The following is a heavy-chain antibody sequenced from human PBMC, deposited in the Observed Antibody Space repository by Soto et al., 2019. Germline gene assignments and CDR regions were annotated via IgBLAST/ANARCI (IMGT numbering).Heavy chain of an antibody. V-gene: IGHV1-46*01. J-gene: IGHJ5*02. D-gene: IGHD5-12*01. Sequence: GASVKVSCKASGYTFISYYIHWVRRAPGQGLEWMGTINPRDGSTTYAQKFQGRVIMTRDTSTSMLYMELSSLRSEDTAFYYCARAYPSSYTLGWSDPWGQGTLVTVSS. CDR2: INPRDGST. CDR1: GYTFISYY. CDR3: ARAYPSSYTLGWSDP.